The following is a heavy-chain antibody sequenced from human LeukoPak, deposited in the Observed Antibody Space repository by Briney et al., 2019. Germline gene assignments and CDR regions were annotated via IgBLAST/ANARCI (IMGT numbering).Heavy chain of an antibody. CDR1: GYSISSGYY. D-gene: IGHD4-23*01. CDR2: IYTSGST. V-gene: IGHV4-61*02. CDR3: AGGATVVKVDY. J-gene: IGHJ4*02. Sequence: SETLSLTCTVSGYSISSGYYWSWIRQPAGKGLEWIGRIYTSGSTNYNPSLKSRVTISVDTSKNQFSLKLSSVTAADTAVYYCAGGATVVKVDYWGQGTLVTVSS.